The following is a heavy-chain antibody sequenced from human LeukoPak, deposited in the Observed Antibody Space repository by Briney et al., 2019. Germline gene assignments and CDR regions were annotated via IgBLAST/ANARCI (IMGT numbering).Heavy chain of an antibody. D-gene: IGHD4-17*01. CDR2: IYYSGST. V-gene: IGHV4-59*01. CDR3: VRFSGHGDYAS. Sequence: SETLSLTCTVSGGSISGYYWSWIRQSPGKGLEYIGYIYYSGSTNYNPSLKSRVTISVDTSKNQFSLMLSSVTAADTAVYYCVRFSGHGDYASRGQGTLVTVSS. CDR1: GGSISGYY. J-gene: IGHJ4*02.